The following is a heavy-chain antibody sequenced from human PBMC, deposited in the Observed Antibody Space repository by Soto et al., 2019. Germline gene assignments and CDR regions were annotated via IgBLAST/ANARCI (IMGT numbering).Heavy chain of an antibody. CDR1: EFTFSSHW. CDR2: VKSDGTIT. V-gene: IGHV3-74*03. CDR3: VREVTVKEILTGYYRTFDV. Sequence: EVQVVESGGDLVQPGGSLRISCTASEFTFSSHWMHWVRQAPGKGLVWVARVKSDGTITTYEKSVKGRFTISRDNAKNTLYLQMPILRVDDTAVYYCVREVTVKEILTGYYRTFDVWGQGTQVTVSS. J-gene: IGHJ3*01. D-gene: IGHD3-9*01.